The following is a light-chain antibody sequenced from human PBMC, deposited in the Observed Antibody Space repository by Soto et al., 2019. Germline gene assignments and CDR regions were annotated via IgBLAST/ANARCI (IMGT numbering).Light chain of an antibody. CDR2: GAS. CDR1: QGINSH. Sequence: DIQMTQSPSSLSASVGDRVTITCRASQGINSHLNWYQQKPGKAPKLLIYGASNLPGGVPSRFSGSGSLTDXTXTIXXXXXEDXXTYYCQQSYITPLTFGXGXXVEIK. CDR3: QQSYITPLT. V-gene: IGKV1-39*01. J-gene: IGKJ1*01.